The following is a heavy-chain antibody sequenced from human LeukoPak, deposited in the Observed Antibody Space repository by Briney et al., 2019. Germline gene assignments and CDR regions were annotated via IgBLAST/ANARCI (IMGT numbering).Heavy chain of an antibody. CDR1: GFTFKSYG. CDR3: ARKVAVAMDLDY. V-gene: IGHV3-23*01. CDR2: ITGAGTST. J-gene: IGHJ4*02. D-gene: IGHD5-18*01. Sequence: GGSLRLSCVASGFTFKSYGMTWVRQVPGKGLEWLSSITGAGTSTKYADSVNGQFTISRDNSKDTLSLQMTGLRAEDTAVYYCARKVAVAMDLDYWGQGTLVTVSS.